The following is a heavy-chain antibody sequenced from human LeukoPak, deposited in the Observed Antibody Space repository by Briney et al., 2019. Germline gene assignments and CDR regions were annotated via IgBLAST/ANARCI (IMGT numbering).Heavy chain of an antibody. V-gene: IGHV4-59*08. CDR1: GGSISSYY. Sequence: SETLSLTCTVSGGSISSYYWNWIRQPPGKGLEWIGYIYYSGSTNYNPSLKSRVTISVDTSKNQFSLKLSSVTAADTAVYYCARRGYSFTLDVWGQGTTVTVSS. J-gene: IGHJ6*02. D-gene: IGHD5-18*01. CDR2: IYYSGST. CDR3: ARRGYSFTLDV.